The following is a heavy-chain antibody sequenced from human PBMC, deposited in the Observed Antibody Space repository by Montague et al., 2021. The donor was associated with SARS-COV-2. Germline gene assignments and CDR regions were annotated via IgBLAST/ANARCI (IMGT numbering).Heavy chain of an antibody. CDR1: GDSISTSQYY. J-gene: IGHJ6*02. CDR3: ASLNIVARTDYYYGTDV. D-gene: IGHD5-12*01. CDR2: IYYSGST. V-gene: IGHV4-39*01. Sequence: SQTLSLTCTVSGDSISTSQYYWGWIRQPPGKGLEWIGTIYYSGSTYYNPSLKSRVTISEDTSKNQFSLRLSSVTAADTAVYYCASLNIVARTDYYYGTDVWGRGTTVTFSS.